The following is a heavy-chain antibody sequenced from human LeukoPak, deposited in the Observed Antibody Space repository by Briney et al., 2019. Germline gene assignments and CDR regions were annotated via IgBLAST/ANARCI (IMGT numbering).Heavy chain of an antibody. J-gene: IGHJ5*02. D-gene: IGHD3-16*01. CDR3: ARAESDYGDWFDP. V-gene: IGHV4-30-2*01. CDR1: GGSISSGGYS. CDR2: IYHSGST. Sequence: SETLSLTCAVSGGSISSGGYSWSWIRQPPGKGLEWIGYIYHSGSTYYNPFLKSRVTISVDRSKNQFSLKLSSVTAADTAVYYCARAESDYGDWFDPWGQGTLVTVSS.